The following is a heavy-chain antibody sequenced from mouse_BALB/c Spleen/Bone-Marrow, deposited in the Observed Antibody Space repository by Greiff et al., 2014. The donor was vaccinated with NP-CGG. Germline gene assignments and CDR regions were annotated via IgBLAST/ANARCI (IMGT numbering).Heavy chain of an antibody. V-gene: IGHV1-7*01. CDR2: IYPSTGYT. D-gene: IGHD1-1*02. CDR3: AGGRFAY. CDR1: GYTFTNYW. Sequence: QVQLQQSGAELAKPGASVKMSCKASGYTFTNYWMHWVKQRPGQGLEWIGYIYPSTGYTEYNQKFKDKATLTPDKSSSTAYMQLSSLTPEDSAVYYCAGGRFAYWGQGTLVTVSA. J-gene: IGHJ3*01.